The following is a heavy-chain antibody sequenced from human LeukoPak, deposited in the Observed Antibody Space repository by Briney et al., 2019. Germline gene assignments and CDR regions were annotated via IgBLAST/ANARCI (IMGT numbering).Heavy chain of an antibody. V-gene: IGHV3-53*05. J-gene: IGHJ4*02. D-gene: IGHD5-12*01. CDR2: IYSGGST. CDR1: GFTVSSNY. CDR3: ARGPSPVYSGYDSGPSGVDY. Sequence: PGGSLRLSCAASGFTVSSNYMSWVRQAPGKGLEWVSVIYSGGSTYYADSVKGRFTISRDNSKNTLYLQMNSLRAEDTAVYYCARGPSPVYSGYDSGPSGVDYWGQGTLVTVSS.